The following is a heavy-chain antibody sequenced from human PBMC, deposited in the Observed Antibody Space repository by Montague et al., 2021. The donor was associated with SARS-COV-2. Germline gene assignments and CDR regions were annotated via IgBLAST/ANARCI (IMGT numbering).Heavy chain of an antibody. J-gene: IGHJ4*02. D-gene: IGHD3-16*02. Sequence: SETLSLTCTFSGASRSTKNYYWGWIRQPPGKGLEWIGSISYSATSYSNPSLKSRVTMSVDTSRNQLSLNLSSVTAADTAVYYCARLGITLGGGIVIRYYFDFWGQGTLVTVSS. CDR2: ISYSATS. V-gene: IGHV4-39*01. CDR1: GASRSTKNYY. CDR3: ARLGITLGGGIVIRYYFDF.